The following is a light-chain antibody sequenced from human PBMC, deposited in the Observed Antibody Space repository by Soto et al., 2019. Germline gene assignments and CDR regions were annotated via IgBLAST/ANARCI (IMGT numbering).Light chain of an antibody. J-gene: IGLJ2*01. Sequence: QSVLTQPASVSGSPGQSVAISCTGTSSDVGAYNYISWYQQHPGKAPKLLLSEVSNRPSGVSDRFSGSKSGNTASLTISGLQAEDEADYYCSSYTSTSTVVFGGGTKLTVL. CDR1: SSDVGAYNY. CDR2: EVS. V-gene: IGLV2-14*01. CDR3: SSYTSTSTVV.